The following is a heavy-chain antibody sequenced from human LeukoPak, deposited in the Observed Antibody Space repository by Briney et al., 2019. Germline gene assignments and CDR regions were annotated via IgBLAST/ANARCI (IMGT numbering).Heavy chain of an antibody. CDR1: GGSISSGDYY. Sequence: PSETLSLTCTVSGGSISSGDYYWSWIRQPPGKGLEWIGYIYYSGSTYYNPSLKSRVTISVDTSKNQFSLKLSSVTAADTAVYYCARVRRWPRDFDYWGQGTLVTVSS. J-gene: IGHJ4*02. D-gene: IGHD4-23*01. V-gene: IGHV4-30-4*01. CDR3: ARVRRWPRDFDY. CDR2: IYYSGST.